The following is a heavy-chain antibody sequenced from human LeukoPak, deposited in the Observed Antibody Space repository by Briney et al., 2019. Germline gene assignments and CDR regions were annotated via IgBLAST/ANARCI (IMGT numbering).Heavy chain of an antibody. V-gene: IGHV3-30*03. J-gene: IGHJ6*02. CDR1: GFSFSGHW. CDR2: ISYDGSNK. Sequence: GGSLRLSCTASGFSFSGHWMHWVRQAPGKGLEWVAVISYDGSNKYYADSVKGRFTISRDNSKNTLYLQMNSLRAEDTAVYYCARESYDFWSGYWHYYYYGMDVWGQGTTVTVSS. CDR3: ARESYDFWSGYWHYYYYGMDV. D-gene: IGHD3-3*01.